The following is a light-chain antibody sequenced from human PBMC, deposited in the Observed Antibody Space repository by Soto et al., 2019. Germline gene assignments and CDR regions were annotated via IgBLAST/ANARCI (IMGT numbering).Light chain of an antibody. V-gene: IGKV3-20*01. J-gene: IGKJ2*01. CDR3: QQFGNSPYT. CDR1: QSVSSSY. CDR2: GAS. Sequence: EIVLTQSPGTLSLSPGERATLSCRASQSVSSSYLAWYQQKPGQAPRLLIYGASSRATGIPDRFSGSGSGTDFTLTISRLEPDDVAVYYCQQFGNSPYTFGQGTRLEIK.